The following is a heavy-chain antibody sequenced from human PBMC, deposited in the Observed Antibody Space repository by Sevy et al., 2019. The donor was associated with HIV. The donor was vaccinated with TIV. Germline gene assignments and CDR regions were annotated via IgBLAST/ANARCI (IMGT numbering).Heavy chain of an antibody. D-gene: IGHD6-13*01. CDR2: ISSSSSYI. V-gene: IGHV3-21*01. J-gene: IGHJ6*02. CDR1: GFTFSSYS. Sequence: GESLRLSCAASGFTFSSYSMNWVRQAPGKGLEWVSSISSSSSYIYYADSVKGRFTISRDNAKNSLYLQMNSLRAEDTAVYYCARDASSSSLGDVWGQGTTVTVSS. CDR3: ARDASSSSLGDV.